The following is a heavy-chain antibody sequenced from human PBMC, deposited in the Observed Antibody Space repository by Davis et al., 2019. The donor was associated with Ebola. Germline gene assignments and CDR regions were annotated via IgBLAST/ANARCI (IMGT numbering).Heavy chain of an antibody. CDR2: IYHSGST. J-gene: IGHJ2*01. D-gene: IGHD3-10*01. CDR1: GYSISSGYY. V-gene: IGHV4-38-2*02. Sequence: SETLSLTCTVSGYSISSGYYWGWIRQPPGKGLEWIGCIYHSGSTYYNPSLKSRATISVDTSKNQFSLKLSSVTAADTAVYYCASTTMVRGVIITPYWYFDLWGRGTLVTVSS. CDR3: ASTTMVRGVIITPYWYFDL.